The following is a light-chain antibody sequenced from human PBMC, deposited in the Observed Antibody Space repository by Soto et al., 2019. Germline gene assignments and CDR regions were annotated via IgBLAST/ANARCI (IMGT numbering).Light chain of an antibody. CDR2: EVN. Sequence: QSALTQPASVSGSLGQSITISCTGTSSDVGGFDFVSWYQQHPGKAPKLMIYEVNNRPSGVYNRFSASKSGNTATLTISGLQAEDEADYYCSAWKSSATQVLGGGTKLTVL. CDR3: SAWKSSATQV. J-gene: IGLJ3*02. V-gene: IGLV2-14*01. CDR1: SSDVGGFDF.